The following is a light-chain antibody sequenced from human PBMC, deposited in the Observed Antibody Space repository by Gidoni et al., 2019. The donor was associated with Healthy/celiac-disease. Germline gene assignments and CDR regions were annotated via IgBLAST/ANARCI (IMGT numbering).Light chain of an antibody. CDR2: GAS. Sequence: EIVLTHSPGTLSLSPGERATLSCRASQSVSSCYLAWYQQKPGQAPRLLIYGASSRATGIPDRFSGSGSGTDFTLTISRLEPEDFAVYYCQQYGSSPWTFGQGTKVEIK. CDR3: QQYGSSPWT. V-gene: IGKV3-20*01. J-gene: IGKJ1*01. CDR1: QSVSSCY.